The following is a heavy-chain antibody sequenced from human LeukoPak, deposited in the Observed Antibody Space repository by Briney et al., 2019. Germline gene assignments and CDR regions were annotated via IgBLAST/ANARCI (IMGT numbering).Heavy chain of an antibody. D-gene: IGHD5-24*01. Sequence: GGSLRLSCAASGFTFSSYWMHWVRQAPGKGLVWVSRINTDGSSTSYADSVKGRFTISRDNAKNTLYLQMNSLRAEDTAVYYCARGDPSPVGMATIHFDYWGQGTPVTVSS. CDR1: GFTFSSYW. CDR2: INTDGSST. V-gene: IGHV3-74*01. J-gene: IGHJ4*02. CDR3: ARGDPSPVGMATIHFDY.